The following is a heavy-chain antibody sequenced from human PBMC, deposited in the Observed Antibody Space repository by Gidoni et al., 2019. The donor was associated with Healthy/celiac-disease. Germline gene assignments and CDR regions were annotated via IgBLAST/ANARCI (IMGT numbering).Heavy chain of an antibody. D-gene: IGHD2-15*01. CDR1: NAW. CDR2: IKSKTDGGTT. J-gene: IGHJ4*02. Sequence: NAWMSWVRQAPGKGLEWVGRIKSKTDGGTTDYAAPVKGRFTISRDDSKNTLYLQMNSLKTEDTAVYYCTTTIRAATDYWGQGTLVTVSS. V-gene: IGHV3-15*01. CDR3: TTTIRAATDY.